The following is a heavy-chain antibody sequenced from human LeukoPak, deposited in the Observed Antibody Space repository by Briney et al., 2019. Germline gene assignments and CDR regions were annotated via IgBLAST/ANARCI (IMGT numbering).Heavy chain of an antibody. V-gene: IGHV3-7*01. CDR1: GFTFSSYW. J-gene: IGHJ4*02. D-gene: IGHD5-18*01. CDR2: IKQDGSEK. CDR3: ARDSGFRVGYSFDY. Sequence: GGSLRLSCAASGFTFSSYWMSWVRKAPGKGLEGVANIKQDGSEKYYVDSVKGRFTISRDNAKNSLYLQMNSLRAEDTAVYYCARDSGFRVGYSFDYWGQGTLVTVSS.